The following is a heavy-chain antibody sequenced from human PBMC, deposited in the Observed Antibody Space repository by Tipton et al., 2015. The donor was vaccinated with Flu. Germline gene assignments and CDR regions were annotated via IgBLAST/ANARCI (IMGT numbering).Heavy chain of an antibody. CDR2: ISGSGGNT. Sequence: SLRLSCAASGFTFSDDYMSWIRQAPGKGLEWVSGISGSGGNTYYADSVKGRFTISRDISKNTLFLQMNNLRAEDTAVYYCARMEWTVTSPRYFDLWGRGTLVTVSS. J-gene: IGHJ2*01. D-gene: IGHD4-17*01. CDR1: GFTFSDDY. V-gene: IGHV3-23*01. CDR3: ARMEWTVTSPRYFDL.